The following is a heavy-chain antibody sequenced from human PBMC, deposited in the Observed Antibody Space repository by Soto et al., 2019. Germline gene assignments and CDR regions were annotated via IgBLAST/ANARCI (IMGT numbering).Heavy chain of an antibody. J-gene: IGHJ4*02. V-gene: IGHV4-31*03. CDR1: GGSIRSGGYY. CDR3: ARSIDY. CDR2: IYYSGST. Sequence: PSQTLSLTCTVAGGSIRSGGYYWCWIRQHPGMGLELIWYIYYSGSTYYILSLKIRLTISVDMSKNQFSLKLSSVTAADTGVYYCARSIDYLGQGTLVTVSS.